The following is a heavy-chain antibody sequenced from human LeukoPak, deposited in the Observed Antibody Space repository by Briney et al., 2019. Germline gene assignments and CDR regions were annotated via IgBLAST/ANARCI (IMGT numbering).Heavy chain of an antibody. Sequence: SETLSLTCTVSGGSISSGGHYWSWIRQHPGKGLEWIGYINYSGSTYYNPSLKSRVSISVDTSQNQFSLKLSSVTAADTAVYYCARDEAIFGAGYYYGMDVWGQGTTVTVSS. CDR3: ARDEAIFGAGYYYGMDV. V-gene: IGHV4-31*03. CDR1: GGSISSGGHY. D-gene: IGHD3-3*01. CDR2: INYSGST. J-gene: IGHJ6*02.